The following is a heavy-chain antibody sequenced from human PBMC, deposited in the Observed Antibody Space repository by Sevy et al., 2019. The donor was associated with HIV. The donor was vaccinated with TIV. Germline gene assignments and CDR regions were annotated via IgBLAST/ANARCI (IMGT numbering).Heavy chain of an antibody. Sequence: ASVKVSCKVSGKSLTAFSMHWVRQAPGKWLEWMGSFDPEDGETIYAQKLQGRLTMTEDTSTDTAYMELSRLRPEDTAVYYCATTKDYYETSGSPFDYWGQGTLVTVSS. CDR2: FDPEDGET. CDR1: GKSLTAFS. J-gene: IGHJ4*02. D-gene: IGHD3-22*01. CDR3: ATTKDYYETSGSPFDY. V-gene: IGHV1-24*01.